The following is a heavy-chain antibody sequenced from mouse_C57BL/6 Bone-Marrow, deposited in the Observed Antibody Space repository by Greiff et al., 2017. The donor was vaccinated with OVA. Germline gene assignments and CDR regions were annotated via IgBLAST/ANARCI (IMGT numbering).Heavy chain of an antibody. J-gene: IGHJ1*03. CDR2: IDPETGGT. Sequence: VQLQQSGAELVRPGASVTLSCKASGYTFTDYEMHWVKQTPVHGLEWIGAIDPETGGTAYNQKFKGKAILTADKSSSTAYMELRSLTSEDSAVYYCTRGDPGTCGWYFDVWGTGTTVTVSS. V-gene: IGHV1-15*01. CDR1: GYTFTDYE. D-gene: IGHD4-1*01. CDR3: TRGDPGTCGWYFDV.